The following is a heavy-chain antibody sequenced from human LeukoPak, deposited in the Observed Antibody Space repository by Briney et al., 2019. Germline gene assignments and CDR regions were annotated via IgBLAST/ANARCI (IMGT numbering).Heavy chain of an antibody. CDR3: ARYKLYHGAFDI. CDR2: ISDSSRTK. V-gene: IGHV3-48*04. CDR1: GFSFSSYG. J-gene: IGHJ3*02. D-gene: IGHD2-2*01. Sequence: PGGSLRLSCAASGFSFSSYGMNWVRQAPGKGLEWVSYISDSSRTKYHADSVKGRFTISRDNAKNALSLQMNSLRAEDTAVYYCARYKLYHGAFDIWGQGTMVTVSS.